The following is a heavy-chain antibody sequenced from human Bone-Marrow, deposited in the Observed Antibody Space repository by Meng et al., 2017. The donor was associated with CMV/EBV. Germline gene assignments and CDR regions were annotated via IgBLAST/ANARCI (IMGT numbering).Heavy chain of an antibody. CDR2: IGTAYNT. CDR3: ARDNAIFGVVIPLHYYYGMDV. CDR1: ESTFSAYD. Sequence: GESLKISCAASESTFSAYDMHWVRQATGKGLEWVSAIGTAYNTYYPASVRGRFTISRENAKNSLYLQMNSLTAWDTAVYYCARDNAIFGVVIPLHYYYGMDVWGQGTTVTVSS. D-gene: IGHD3-3*01. V-gene: IGHV3-13*01. J-gene: IGHJ6*02.